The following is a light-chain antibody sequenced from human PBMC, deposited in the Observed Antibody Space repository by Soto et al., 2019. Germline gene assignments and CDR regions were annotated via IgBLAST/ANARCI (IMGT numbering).Light chain of an antibody. CDR1: ISDVGGYNY. J-gene: IGLJ2*01. CDR2: EVS. Sequence: QSALTQPPSASGSPGQSVTISCTGTISDVGGYNYVSWYQHLPGEAPKLMIYEVSQRPSGVPDRFSGSKSGNTASLTVSGLQPEDEADYYCSSYAGTNNLVFGAGTKVTVL. CDR3: SSYAGTNNLV. V-gene: IGLV2-8*01.